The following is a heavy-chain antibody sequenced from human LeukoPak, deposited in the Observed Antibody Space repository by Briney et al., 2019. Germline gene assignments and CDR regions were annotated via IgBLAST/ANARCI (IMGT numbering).Heavy chain of an antibody. CDR1: GGSINSYY. CDR3: ARQPSATAAFDI. CDR2: IHSNGNT. J-gene: IGHJ3*02. Sequence: KPSETLSLTCVVSGGSINSYYWSWIRQPPGKGLEWIAYIHSNGNTNYNPSFKSRVTVSVDTSKNQLSLRLTSVAAADTAIYYCARQPSATAAFDIWGQGTMVIVSS. D-gene: IGHD5-18*01. V-gene: IGHV4-59*08.